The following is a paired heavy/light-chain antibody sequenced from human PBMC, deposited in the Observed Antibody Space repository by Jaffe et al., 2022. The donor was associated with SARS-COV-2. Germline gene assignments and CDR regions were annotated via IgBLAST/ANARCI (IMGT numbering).Light chain of an antibody. CDR1: QRVSSSY. J-gene: IGKJ2*01. V-gene: IGKV3-20*01. Sequence: EIVVTQSPGTLSLSPGERATLSCRASQRVSSSYIAWYQEKPGQAPRLLVYGASNRATGIPDRFSGSGSGTDFTLTISRLEPEDVAMYYCQQYGSFMYTFGQGTRLEIK. CDR2: GAS. CDR3: QQYGSFMYT.
Heavy chain of an antibody. CDR1: GITFRSYV. V-gene: IGHV3-30*03. CDR2: ISTDENKK. CDR3: ASGPHALGRFV. Sequence: QVQLVESGGGVVRPGKSLRLSCAASGITFRSYVMHWVRQIPGKGLEWVAIISTDENKKYYAESVTGRFTIARDNSNNTLFLQMNGLTVDDTAVYYCASGPHALGRFVWGQGTTVTVSS. J-gene: IGHJ6*02. D-gene: IGHD3-10*01.